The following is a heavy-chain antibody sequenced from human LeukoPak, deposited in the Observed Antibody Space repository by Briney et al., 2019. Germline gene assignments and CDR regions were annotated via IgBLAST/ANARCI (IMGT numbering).Heavy chain of an antibody. CDR2: ISGSGGTT. CDR1: GFTFNNYA. D-gene: IGHD6-6*01. V-gene: IGHV3-23*01. CDR3: ARAPPYSSSSVDY. Sequence: GGSLRLSCAASGFTFNNYAMNWVRQAPGKGLEWVSVISGSGGTTYYADSVKGRFTISRDSSKNTLYLQMNSLRAEDTAVYYCARAPPYSSSSVDYWGQGTLVTVSS. J-gene: IGHJ4*02.